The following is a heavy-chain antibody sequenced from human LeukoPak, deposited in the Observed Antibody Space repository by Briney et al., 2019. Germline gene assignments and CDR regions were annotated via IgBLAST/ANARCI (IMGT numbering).Heavy chain of an antibody. Sequence: GGSLRLSCAASGFTFSSYWMSWVRQAPGKGLEWVANIKQDGSEKYYVDSVKGRFTISRDNAMNSLYLQMNSLRAEDTAVYYFSRSTLITMFVVVIPHYYYYYYMDVWGKGTTVTVSS. J-gene: IGHJ6*03. CDR2: IKQDGSEK. CDR3: SRSTLITMFVVVIPHYYYYYYMDV. CDR1: GFTFSSYW. D-gene: IGHD3-22*01. V-gene: IGHV3-7*01.